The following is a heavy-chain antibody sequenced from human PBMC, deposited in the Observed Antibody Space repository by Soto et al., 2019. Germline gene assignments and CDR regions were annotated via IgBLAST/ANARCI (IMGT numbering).Heavy chain of an antibody. D-gene: IGHD1-1*01. J-gene: IGHJ3*02. V-gene: IGHV1-3*01. Sequence: QVQLVQSGAEVKKPGASVKVSCKASGYTFTSYAMHWVRQAPGQRLEWMGWINAGNGNTKYSQKFQGRVTITRDTSASTAYMELISLRSEDTAVYYCAGIETTRYDAFDIWGQGTMVTVSS. CDR2: INAGNGNT. CDR1: GYTFTSYA. CDR3: AGIETTRYDAFDI.